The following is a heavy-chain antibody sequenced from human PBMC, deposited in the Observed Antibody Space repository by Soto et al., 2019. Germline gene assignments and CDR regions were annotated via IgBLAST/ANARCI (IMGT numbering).Heavy chain of an antibody. CDR1: GFTFSTYA. CDR3: AKDTYCTSTSCSFDY. V-gene: IGHV3-23*01. D-gene: IGHD2-2*01. CDR2: ISGSGGST. Sequence: GGSLRLSCAASGFTFSTYAMSWVRQAPGKGLEWVSSISGSGGSTYYADSVKGRFTIARDNSENTLYLQMNSLRAEDTALYYCAKDTYCTSTSCSFDYWGQGTLVTVSS. J-gene: IGHJ4*02.